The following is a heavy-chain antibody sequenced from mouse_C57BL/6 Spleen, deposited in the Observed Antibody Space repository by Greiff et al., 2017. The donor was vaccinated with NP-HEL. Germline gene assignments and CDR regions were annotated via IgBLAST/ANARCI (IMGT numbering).Heavy chain of an antibody. CDR2: IDPETGGT. J-gene: IGHJ2*01. CDR3: TRGVYYYGDY. Sequence: QVQLKQSGAELVRPGASVTLSCKASGYTFTDYEMHWVKQTPVHGLEWIGAIDPETGGTAYNQKFKGKAILTADKSSSTAYMELRSLTSEDSAVYYCTRGVYYYGDYWGQGTTLTVSS. V-gene: IGHV1-15*01. CDR1: GYTFTDYE. D-gene: IGHD1-1*01.